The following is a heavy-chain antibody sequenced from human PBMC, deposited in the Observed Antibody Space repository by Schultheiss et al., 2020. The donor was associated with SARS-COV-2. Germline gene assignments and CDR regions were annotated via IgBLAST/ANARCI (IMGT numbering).Heavy chain of an antibody. V-gene: IGHV1-3*01. CDR3: VIGYNTNWGRGTDAFDI. J-gene: IGHJ3*02. CDR2: INAGNGNT. D-gene: IGHD1-14*01. Sequence: ASVKVSCKASGNTFTRYAMYWVRQAPGQRLEWMGWINAGNGNTKYSQKFQGRVTITRDTSASTAYMELTNLKSEDTAVYYCVIGYNTNWGRGTDAFDIWGQGTTVTVSS. CDR1: GNTFTRYA.